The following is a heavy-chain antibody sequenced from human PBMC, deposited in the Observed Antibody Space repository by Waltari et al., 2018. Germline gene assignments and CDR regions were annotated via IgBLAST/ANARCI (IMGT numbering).Heavy chain of an antibody. CDR2: ISPSFGTA. Sequence: QVQLVQSGAEVKKPGSSVKVSCKASGGTFSSYAISWVRQAPGQGLEWMGGISPSFGTANYAQKFQGRVTITADESTSTAYMELSSLRSEDTAVYYCAREGTTVTNVRYFDYWGQGTLVTVSS. CDR3: AREGTTVTNVRYFDY. J-gene: IGHJ4*02. V-gene: IGHV1-69*12. CDR1: GGTFSSYA. D-gene: IGHD4-4*01.